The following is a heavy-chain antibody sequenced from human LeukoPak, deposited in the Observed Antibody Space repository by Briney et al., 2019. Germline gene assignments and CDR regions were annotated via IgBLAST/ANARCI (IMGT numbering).Heavy chain of an antibody. CDR1: GFIFSRYG. Sequence: PGGSLRLSCAASGFIFSRYGMSWVRQAPGKGLEWVSVIYSGGSTYYADSVKGRFTISRDNSKNTLYLQMNSLRAEDTAVYYCARAVIGAPYYDSSGYPYYFDYWGQGTLVTVSS. CDR2: IYSGGST. J-gene: IGHJ4*02. D-gene: IGHD3-22*01. V-gene: IGHV3-66*01. CDR3: ARAVIGAPYYDSSGYPYYFDY.